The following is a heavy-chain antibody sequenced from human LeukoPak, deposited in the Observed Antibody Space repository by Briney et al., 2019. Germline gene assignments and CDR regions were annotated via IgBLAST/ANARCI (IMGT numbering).Heavy chain of an antibody. J-gene: IGHJ4*02. Sequence: GGSLRLSCAASGFTFSSYGMSWVRQAPGKGLEWVSAISGSGGSTYYADSVKGRFTISRDNSKNTLYLQMNGLRAEDTAVYYCAKGRDYYDSSGCDYWGQGTLVTVSS. D-gene: IGHD3-22*01. CDR1: GFTFSSYG. V-gene: IGHV3-23*01. CDR3: AKGRDYYDSSGCDY. CDR2: ISGSGGST.